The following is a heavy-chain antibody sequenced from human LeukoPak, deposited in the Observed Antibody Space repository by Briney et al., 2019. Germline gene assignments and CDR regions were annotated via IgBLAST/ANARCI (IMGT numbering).Heavy chain of an antibody. D-gene: IGHD1/OR15-1a*01. CDR1: GFTFDDYA. Sequence: GRSLRLSCAASGFTFDDYAMHWVRQAPGKGLEWVPGISWNSGSIGYADSVKGRFTISRDNAKNSLYLQMNSLRAEDTALYYCAKAKLEQPRYGMDAWGQGTTVTVSS. V-gene: IGHV3-9*01. CDR3: AKAKLEQPRYGMDA. CDR2: ISWNSGSI. J-gene: IGHJ6*02.